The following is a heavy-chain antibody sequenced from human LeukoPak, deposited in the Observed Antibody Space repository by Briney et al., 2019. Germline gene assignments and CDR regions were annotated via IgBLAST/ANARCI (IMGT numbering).Heavy chain of an antibody. CDR3: ARGATLDY. CDR1: GFTFSSYG. D-gene: IGHD1-26*01. CDR2: ISYDGSNK. V-gene: IGHV3-30*03. Sequence: PGRSLRLSCAASGFTFSSYGMHWVRQAPGKGLEWVAVISYDGSNKYYADSVKGRFTISRDNSKNTLYLQMNSLRAEDTAVYYCARGATLDYWGQGTLVTVSS. J-gene: IGHJ4*02.